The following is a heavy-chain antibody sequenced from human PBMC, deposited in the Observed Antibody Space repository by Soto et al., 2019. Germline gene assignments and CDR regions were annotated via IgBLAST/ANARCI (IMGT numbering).Heavy chain of an antibody. J-gene: IGHJ5*02. V-gene: IGHV3-11*01. D-gene: IGHD4-17*01. Sequence: QVQLVETGGGLVKPGGSLSLSCADSGFTFSDYYMSCIRQAPGKGLEWVSYISSSGSTIYYADSVKGRFTISRDNAKNSLYLQMNSLRAEDTAVYYYARGTTVVTRRGLVPFDPWGQGTLGTVSS. CDR1: GFTFSDYY. CDR2: ISSSGSTI. CDR3: ARGTTVVTRRGLVPFDP.